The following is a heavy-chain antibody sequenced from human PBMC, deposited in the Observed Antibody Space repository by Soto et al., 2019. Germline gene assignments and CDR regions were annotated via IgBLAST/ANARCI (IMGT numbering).Heavy chain of an antibody. CDR1: GDSISSGNKY. D-gene: IGHD3-16*01. V-gene: IGHV4-30-4*01. Sequence: SATLSLTCTFSGDSISSGNKYWIWIRQPPGKGLEWIGYIFSSGTTYYNPSLKSRLTMSLDASQNQFSLKLNSLTDADTAVYFCARVPSPFDYYYAMDVWGQGTTVTVSS. CDR2: IFSSGTT. CDR3: ARVPSPFDYYYAMDV. J-gene: IGHJ6*02.